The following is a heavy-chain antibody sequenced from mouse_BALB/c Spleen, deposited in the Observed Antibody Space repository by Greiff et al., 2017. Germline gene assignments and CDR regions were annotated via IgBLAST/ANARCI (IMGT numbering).Heavy chain of an antibody. CDR1: GFNIKDYY. CDR2: IDPENGDT. Sequence: VQLQQSGAELVRSGASVKLSCTASGFNIKDYYMHWVKQRPEQGLEWIGWIDPENGDTEYAPKFQGKATMTADTSSNTAYLQLSSLTSEDTAVYFLKEGPWVAYWGQGTLVTVSA. V-gene: IGHV14-4*02. CDR3: KEGPWVAY. D-gene: IGHD3-3*01. J-gene: IGHJ3*01.